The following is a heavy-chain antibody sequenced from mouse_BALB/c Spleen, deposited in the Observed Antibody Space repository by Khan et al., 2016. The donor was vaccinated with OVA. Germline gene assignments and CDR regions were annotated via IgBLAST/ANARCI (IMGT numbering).Heavy chain of an antibody. CDR2: IWSAGST. CDR1: GFSLNNYS. V-gene: IGHV2-2*02. J-gene: IGHJ3*01. D-gene: IGHD2-4*01. CDR3: ARSGYDHGRAAIYAN. Sequence: QVQLQQSGPGLVQPSQSLSITCTVSGFSLNNYSVHWVRQSPGKGLEWLGVIWSAGSTDYIAAFISRLYISNETYRSQVFFKMNSLKPNDTVLDYCARSGYDHGRAAIYANWGQGTLGTVSA.